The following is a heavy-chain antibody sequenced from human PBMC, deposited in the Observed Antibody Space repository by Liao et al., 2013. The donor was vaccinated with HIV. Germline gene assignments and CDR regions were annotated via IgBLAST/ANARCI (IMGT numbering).Heavy chain of an antibody. CDR3: ARGRLTAEFYFDL. J-gene: IGHJ4*02. Sequence: QVQLQQWGAGLLKPSETLSLTCGVFGESFSGYSWSWVRQSPGKGLEWIGEINHSGRTTYNPSLKSRVTMSVDTSKNQFSLKLTSVTAADTSLYYCARGRLTAEFYFDLWGQGTLVTVSS. D-gene: IGHD7-27*01. CDR2: INHSGRT. V-gene: IGHV4-34*01. CDR1: GESFSGYS.